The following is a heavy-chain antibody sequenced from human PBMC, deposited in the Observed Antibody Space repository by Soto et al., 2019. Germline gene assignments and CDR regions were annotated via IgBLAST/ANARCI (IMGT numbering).Heavy chain of an antibody. V-gene: IGHV1-18*01. CDR2: INTYNGNT. J-gene: IGHJ6*02. CDR1: GYTFTRYG. Sequence: QVQLVQSGAEVKNPGASVKVSCKASGYTFTRYGIGWARQAPGQGLEWMGWINTYNGNTNYAQNVQGRVTLTTDTHTSTTSMELRSLRTNDTAIYYCAMVDVYVTPSPQDVWGQGTTVIVSS. CDR3: AMVDVYVTPSPQDV. D-gene: IGHD3-16*01.